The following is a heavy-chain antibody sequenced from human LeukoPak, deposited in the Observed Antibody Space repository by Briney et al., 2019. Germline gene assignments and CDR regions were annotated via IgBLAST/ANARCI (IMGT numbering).Heavy chain of an antibody. V-gene: IGHV1-2*02. CDR2: ANPSGGAT. J-gene: IGHJ4*02. D-gene: IGHD6-19*01. Sequence: GASVKVSCKASGYSFTDYYIHWVRQAPGQGPEWMGWANPSGGATKDAQKFQDRDTMTRDTSISTAYLELSGLTSDGTAVYYCATFASAIQYFLYWGLGTLVTVSS. CDR1: GYSFTDYY. CDR3: ATFASAIQYFLY.